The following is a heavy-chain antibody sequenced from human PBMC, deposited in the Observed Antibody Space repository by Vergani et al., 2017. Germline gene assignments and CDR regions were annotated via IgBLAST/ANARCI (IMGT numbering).Heavy chain of an antibody. CDR1: GFTFSSYA. V-gene: IGHV3-21*01. CDR2: ISSSSSYI. J-gene: IGHJ6*02. CDR3: ARDSGGSSSYYYYGMDV. Sequence: EVQLLESGGGLVQPGGSLRLSCAASGFTFSSYAMSWVRQAPGKGLEWVSSISSSSSYIYYADSVKGRFTISRDNAKNSLYLQMNSLRAEDTAVYYCARDSGGSSSYYYYGMDVWGQGTTVTVSS. D-gene: IGHD2-15*01.